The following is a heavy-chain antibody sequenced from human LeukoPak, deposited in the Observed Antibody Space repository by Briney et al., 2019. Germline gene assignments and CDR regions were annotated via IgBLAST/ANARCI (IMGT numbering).Heavy chain of an antibody. D-gene: IGHD6-19*01. Sequence: SETLSLTCTVSGGSFSSYYWSWIRQPPGKGLEWIGYIYYSGSTNYNPSLKSRVTISVDTSKNQFSLKLSSVTAADTAMYYCARGLYSSGWHYFDYWGQGTLVTVSS. CDR3: ARGLYSSGWHYFDY. CDR2: IYYSGST. J-gene: IGHJ4*02. V-gene: IGHV4-59*12. CDR1: GGSFSSYY.